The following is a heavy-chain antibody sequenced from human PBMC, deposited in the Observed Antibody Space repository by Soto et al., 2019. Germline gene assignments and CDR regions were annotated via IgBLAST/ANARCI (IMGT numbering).Heavy chain of an antibody. J-gene: IGHJ4*01. CDR3: ARHPGALDC. CDR2: IYYSGST. V-gene: IGHV4-39*01. CDR1: GGSISSSNYY. Sequence: QLQLQESGPGLVKPSETLSLTCTVSGGSISSSNYYWGWIRQPPGKVLEWIGSIYYSGSTYYDPSLKSRVTISVDTSKNQCSLNLSSVTAADTTVYYCARHPGALDCWGHGTLATVSS. D-gene: IGHD7-27*01.